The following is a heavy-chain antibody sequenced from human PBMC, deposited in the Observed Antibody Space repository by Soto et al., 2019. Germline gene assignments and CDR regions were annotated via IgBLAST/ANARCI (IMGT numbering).Heavy chain of an antibody. Sequence: SVKVSCKASGGTFSSYAISWVRQAPGQGPEWMGGIIPIFGTANYAQKFQGRVTITADESTSTAYMELSSLRSEDTAVYYCARHSGSFLNYYYYYGMDVWGQGTTVTVSS. CDR2: IIPIFGTA. CDR1: GGTFSSYA. J-gene: IGHJ6*02. V-gene: IGHV1-69*13. D-gene: IGHD1-26*01. CDR3: ARHSGSFLNYYYYYGMDV.